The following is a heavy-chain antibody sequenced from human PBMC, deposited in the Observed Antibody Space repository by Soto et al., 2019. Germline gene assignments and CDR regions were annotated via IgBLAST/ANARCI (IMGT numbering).Heavy chain of an antibody. CDR3: ARDWSYALNY. CDR2: INSDGTDT. CDR1: CFSFSSSW. V-gene: IGHV3-74*01. D-gene: IGHD3-16*01. Sequence: HPVGSLRLSCAASCFSFSSSWMHWVRQAPGQGLVWVSHINSDGTDTNYADSVKGRFTISRDNAKNTVYLQMNSLRAEDTAVYYCARDWSYALNYWGQGSLVTVSS. J-gene: IGHJ4*02.